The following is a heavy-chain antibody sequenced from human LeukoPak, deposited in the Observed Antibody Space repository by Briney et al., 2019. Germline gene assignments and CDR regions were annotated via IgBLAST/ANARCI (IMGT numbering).Heavy chain of an antibody. D-gene: IGHD5-18*01. Sequence: SETLSLTCTVSGGSISSYYWGWIRQPPGKGLEWIGSIYYSGSTYYNPSLKSRVTISVDTSKNQFSLKLSSVTAADTAVYYCARGGRIQLWLPFDYWGQGTLVTVSS. V-gene: IGHV4-39*07. CDR3: ARGGRIQLWLPFDY. J-gene: IGHJ4*02. CDR1: GGSISSYY. CDR2: IYYSGST.